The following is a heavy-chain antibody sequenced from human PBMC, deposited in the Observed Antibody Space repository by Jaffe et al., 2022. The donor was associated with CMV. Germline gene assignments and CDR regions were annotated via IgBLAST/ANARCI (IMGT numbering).Heavy chain of an antibody. D-gene: IGHD6-13*01. Sequence: EVQLVESGGGLVKPGGSLRLSCAASGFTFSNAWMSWVRQAPGKGLEWVGRIKSKTDGGTTDYAAPVKGRFTISRDDSKNTLYLQMNSLKTEDTAVYYCTTDPSIAAAGRIGLGGWDYYYYMDVWGKGTTVTVSS. CDR3: TTDPSIAAAGRIGLGGWDYYYYMDV. CDR1: GFTFSNAW. CDR2: IKSKTDGGTT. J-gene: IGHJ6*03. V-gene: IGHV3-15*01.